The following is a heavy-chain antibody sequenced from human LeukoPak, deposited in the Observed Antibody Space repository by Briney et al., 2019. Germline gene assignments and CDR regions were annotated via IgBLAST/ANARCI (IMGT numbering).Heavy chain of an antibody. CDR2: ISTYNGNT. J-gene: IGHJ6*03. V-gene: IGHV1-18*01. CDR1: GYTFTSYG. Sequence: PSASVKVSCKASGYTFTSYGISWVRQAPGQGLEWMGWISTYNGNTNYAQKLQGRVTMTTDTSTSTAYMELRSLRSDDTAVYYCATCTSTSCYVLNYYYLDVWGKGTTVTVSS. D-gene: IGHD2-2*01. CDR3: ATCTSTSCYVLNYYYLDV.